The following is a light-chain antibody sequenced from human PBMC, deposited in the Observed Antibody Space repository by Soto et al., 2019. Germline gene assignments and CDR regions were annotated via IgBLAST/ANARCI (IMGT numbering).Light chain of an antibody. J-gene: IGKJ4*01. CDR3: QQYDNYKPLT. CDR1: QSISSW. V-gene: IGKV1-5*01. CDR2: DAS. Sequence: DIQMTQSPPTLSASVGDRVTITCRASQSISSWLAWYQQKPGKAPKLLIFDASSLESGTPSRFSGRRSGTQFTLTINGLQPDDFATYYCQQYDNYKPLTFGGGTKV.